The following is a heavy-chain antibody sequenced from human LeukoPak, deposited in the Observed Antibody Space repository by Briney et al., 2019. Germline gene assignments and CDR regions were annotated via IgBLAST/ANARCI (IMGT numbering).Heavy chain of an antibody. CDR1: GGSINNYY. D-gene: IGHD3-22*01. Sequence: SETLSLTCAVSGGSINNYYWGWIRQPPGKGLEWLGYIHSSGSTNYNPSLKSRVTILVDTSKNQFSLKLTSVTAADTAVYYCTREGYDGSGYYLDYWSQGIPVTVSS. J-gene: IGHJ4*02. CDR3: TREGYDGSGYYLDY. CDR2: IHSSGST. V-gene: IGHV4-59*01.